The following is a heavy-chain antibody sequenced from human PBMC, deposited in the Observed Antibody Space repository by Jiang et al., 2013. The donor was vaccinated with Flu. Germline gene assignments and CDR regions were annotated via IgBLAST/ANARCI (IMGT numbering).Heavy chain of an antibody. Sequence: LVPPGGSLRLSCAASGLTFSDSAMSWVRQTPGKGLEWVSAISAAGGNTYYADSLKGRFTISRDNTRNTLYLQMNNLRVEDTAIYYCATAQVLIWFGTQKYYFDFWGQGTRVTVSS. CDR1: GLTFSDSA. CDR3: ATAQVLIWFGTQKYYFDF. D-gene: IGHD3-10*01. V-gene: IGHV3-23*01. J-gene: IGHJ4*02. CDR2: ISAAGGNT.